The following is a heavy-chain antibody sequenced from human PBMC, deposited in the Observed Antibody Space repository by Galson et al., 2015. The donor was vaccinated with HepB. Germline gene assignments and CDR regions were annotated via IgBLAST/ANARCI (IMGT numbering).Heavy chain of an antibody. V-gene: IGHV1-58*02. CDR2: IVVGSGNT. CDR3: AAESYCSSTSCYDM. Sequence: SVKVSCKASGFTFTSSAMQWVRQARGQRLEWIGWIVVGSGNTNYAQKFQERVTITRDMSTSTAYMELSSLRSEDTAVYYCAAESYCSSTSCYDMWGQGTLVTVSS. CDR1: GFTFTSSA. D-gene: IGHD2-2*01. J-gene: IGHJ4*02.